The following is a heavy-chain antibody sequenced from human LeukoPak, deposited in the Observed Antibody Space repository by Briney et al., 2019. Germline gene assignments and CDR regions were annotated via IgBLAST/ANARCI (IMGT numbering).Heavy chain of an antibody. D-gene: IGHD1-1*01. CDR1: GFTFSSYS. Sequence: TGGSLRLSCAASGFTFSSYSMNWVRQAPGKGLEWVSYISSSSSTIYYADSVKGRFTISRDNAKNSLYLQMNSLRAEDTAVYYCARFLRTTGVNYWGQGTLVTVSS. CDR3: ARFLRTTGVNY. V-gene: IGHV3-48*01. J-gene: IGHJ4*02. CDR2: ISSSSSTI.